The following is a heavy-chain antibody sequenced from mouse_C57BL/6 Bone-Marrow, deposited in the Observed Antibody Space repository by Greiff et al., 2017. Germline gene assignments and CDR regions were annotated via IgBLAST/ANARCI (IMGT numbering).Heavy chain of an antibody. V-gene: IGHV1-59*01. D-gene: IGHD1-1*01. CDR1: GYTFTSYW. CDR2: IDPSDSYT. Sequence: QVQLQQPGAELVRPGTSVKLSCKASGYTFTSYWMHWVKQRPGQGLEWIGVIDPSDSYTNYNQKFKGKATLTVDKSSSTAYMQLSSLTSEDSAVYYCARGYYGSSWFAYWGQGTLVTVSA. J-gene: IGHJ3*01. CDR3: ARGYYGSSWFAY.